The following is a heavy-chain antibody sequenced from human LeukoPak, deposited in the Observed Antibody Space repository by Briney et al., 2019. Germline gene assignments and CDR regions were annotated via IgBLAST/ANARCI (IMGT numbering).Heavy chain of an antibody. V-gene: IGHV3-30-3*01. CDR1: GFTFSSYA. Sequence: GGSLRRSCAASGFTFSSYAMHWVRQAPGKGLEWVAVISYGGSNKYYADSVKGRFTISRDNSKNTLYLQMNSLRAEDTAVYYCARSNIVVVPPSFDPWGEGTLVTVSS. J-gene: IGHJ5*02. CDR3: ARSNIVVVPPSFDP. D-gene: IGHD2-2*01. CDR2: ISYGGSNK.